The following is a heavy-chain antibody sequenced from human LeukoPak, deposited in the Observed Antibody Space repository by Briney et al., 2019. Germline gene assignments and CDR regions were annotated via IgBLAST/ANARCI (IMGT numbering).Heavy chain of an antibody. Sequence: GGSLRLSCAASGFTFSSYGLHWVRQAPGKGLEWVAFIRYDGSNKYYADSVKGRFTISRDNSKNTLYLQMNSLRAEDTAVYYCAKDLNYYDSRGPHAFDIWGQGTMVTVSS. CDR3: AKDLNYYDSRGPHAFDI. V-gene: IGHV3-30*02. J-gene: IGHJ3*02. D-gene: IGHD3-22*01. CDR2: IRYDGSNK. CDR1: GFTFSSYG.